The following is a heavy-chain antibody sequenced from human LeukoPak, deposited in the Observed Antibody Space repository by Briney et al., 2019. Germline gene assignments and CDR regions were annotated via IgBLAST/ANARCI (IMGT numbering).Heavy chain of an antibody. CDR2: ISTGSNFI. D-gene: IGHD3-10*01. J-gene: IGHJ4*02. V-gene: IGHV3-21*04. CDR3: ARDPIDLTSYFDY. Sequence: PGGSLRLSCEVSGFTFSSYRMNWVRQAPGKGLEWVASISTGSNFIYYGDSVKGRFTISRDNAKNSLYLQMNSLRAEDTAVYYCARDPIDLTSYFDYWGQGTLVTVSP. CDR1: GFTFSSYR.